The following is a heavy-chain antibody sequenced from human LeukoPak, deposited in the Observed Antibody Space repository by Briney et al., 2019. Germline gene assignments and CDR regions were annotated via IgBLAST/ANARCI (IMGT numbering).Heavy chain of an antibody. Sequence: GGSLRLSCAASGFTFSRNVMHWVRQAPGKGLEWVALISYDGNNKFYVDSVKGRFTISRDNSRNTLYLQMNSLRGEDAAVYSCARGGIPTGPYYYFYYMDVWGKGTAVTVSS. CDR1: GFTFSRNV. V-gene: IGHV3-30*01. D-gene: IGHD3-10*01. CDR2: ISYDGNNK. CDR3: ARGGIPTGPYYYFYYMDV. J-gene: IGHJ6*03.